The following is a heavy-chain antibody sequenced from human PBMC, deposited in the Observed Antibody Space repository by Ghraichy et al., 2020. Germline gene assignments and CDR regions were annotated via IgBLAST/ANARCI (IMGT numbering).Heavy chain of an antibody. V-gene: IGHV4-34*01. J-gene: IGHJ6*02. D-gene: IGHD2-15*01. CDR1: GGSFSGYY. CDR2: INHSGST. CDR3: ARVGVRGYCSGGSCYSPYYYYYGMDV. Sequence: SETLSLTCAVYGGSFSGYYWSWIRQPPGKGLEWIGEINHSGSTHYNPSFKSRVTISVDTSKNQFSLKLSSVTAADTAVYYCARVGVRGYCSGGSCYSPYYYYYGMDVWGQGTTVTVSS.